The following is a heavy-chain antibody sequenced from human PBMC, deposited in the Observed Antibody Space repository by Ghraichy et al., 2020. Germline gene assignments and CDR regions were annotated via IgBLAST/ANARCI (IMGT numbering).Heavy chain of an antibody. CDR2: IKQDGSEK. J-gene: IGHJ6*03. CDR1: GFTFSSYW. Sequence: GGSLRLSCAASGFTFSSYWMSWVRQAPGKGLEWVANIKQDGSEKYYVDSVKGRFTISRDNAKNSLYLQMNSLRAEDTAVYYCARNSLHSSGYYYYYYMDVWGKGTTVTVS. V-gene: IGHV3-7*03. CDR3: ARNSLHSSGYYYYYYMDV. D-gene: IGHD3-22*01.